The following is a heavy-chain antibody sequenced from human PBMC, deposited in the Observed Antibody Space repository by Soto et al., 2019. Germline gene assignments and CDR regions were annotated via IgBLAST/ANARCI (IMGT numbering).Heavy chain of an antibody. Sequence: SETLSLTCAVSGGSISSSNWWSWVRQPPGKGLEWIGYIYYSGSTNYNPSLKSRVTISVDTSKNQFSLKLSSVTAADTAVYYCAREVVAATPVFYYYYGMDVWGQGTTVTVSS. J-gene: IGHJ6*02. CDR3: AREVVAATPVFYYYYGMDV. V-gene: IGHV4-4*02. D-gene: IGHD2-15*01. CDR1: GGSISSSNW. CDR2: IYYSGST.